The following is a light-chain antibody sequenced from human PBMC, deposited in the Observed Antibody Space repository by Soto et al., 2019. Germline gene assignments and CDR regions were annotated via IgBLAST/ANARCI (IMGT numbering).Light chain of an antibody. J-gene: IGLJ1*01. Sequence: QSALTQPRSVSGSPGQSVTVSCTGTNNVVGSYNYVSWYQQHPGKAPKLLIYEVTKRPSGVPDRFSGSKSGNTASLTVSGLQPEDDADYFCSSYAGSNNYVFXTGTKVTVL. CDR1: NNVVGSYNY. CDR3: SSYAGSNNYV. V-gene: IGLV2-8*01. CDR2: EVT.